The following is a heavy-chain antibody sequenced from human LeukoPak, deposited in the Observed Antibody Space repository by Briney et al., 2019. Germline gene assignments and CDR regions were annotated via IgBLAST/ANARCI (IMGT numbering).Heavy chain of an antibody. V-gene: IGHV1-2*02. CDR3: ARGVMVWYSSSSAGY. CDR2: INPNSGGT. Sequence: ASVKVSCKASGYTFTGYYMHWVRQAPGQGLEWMGWINPNSGGTNYAQKFQGRVTMTRDTSISTAYMELSRLRSDDTAVYYCARGVMVWYSSSSAGYWGQGTLVTVSS. J-gene: IGHJ4*02. CDR1: GYTFTGYY. D-gene: IGHD6-6*01.